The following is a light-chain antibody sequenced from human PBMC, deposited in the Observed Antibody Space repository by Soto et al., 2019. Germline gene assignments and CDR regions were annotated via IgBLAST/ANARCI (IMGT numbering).Light chain of an antibody. J-gene: IGKJ2*01. CDR1: QTVGNIY. V-gene: IGKV3-20*01. Sequence: EILWTQSPGTLSLSPGERATLSCRTSQTVGNIYLAWYQQKPGQAPRLLFYEASRRATGIPGRFSGSGSGTDFTLTISRLEPEDFAVYYCQQFGASPRYTFGQGTKLEI. CDR2: EAS. CDR3: QQFGASPRYT.